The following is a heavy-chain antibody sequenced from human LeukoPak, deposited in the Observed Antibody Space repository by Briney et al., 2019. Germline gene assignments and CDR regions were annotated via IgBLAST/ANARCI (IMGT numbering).Heavy chain of an antibody. CDR3: ARDRSGYCSSISCYWGSFDY. V-gene: IGHV3-30-3*01. D-gene: IGHD2-2*01. CDR1: GFTFSSYA. CDR2: ISSDGSNR. J-gene: IGHJ4*02. Sequence: GRSLRLSCAASGFTFSSYAMHWVRRAPGKGLEWVAVISSDGSNRYYADSVKGRFTISRDNSKNTLYLQMNSLRAEDTAVYYCARDRSGYCSSISCYWGSFDYWGQGTLVTVSS.